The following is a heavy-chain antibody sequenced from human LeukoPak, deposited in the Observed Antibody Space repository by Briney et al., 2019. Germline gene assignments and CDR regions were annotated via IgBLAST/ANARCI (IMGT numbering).Heavy chain of an antibody. CDR1: GVSVTNYY. J-gene: IGHJ4*02. Sequence: SETLSLTCSVSGVSVTNYYWSWVRQPAGKRLEWIGRNYPTGDTIYNPSLKSRVTMSVDMSKNHLSLKLTSVTAADAAVYYCARDLKARGSFDYWGQGILVSVSS. D-gene: IGHD3-16*01. CDR2: NYPTGDT. CDR3: ARDLKARGSFDY. V-gene: IGHV4-4*07.